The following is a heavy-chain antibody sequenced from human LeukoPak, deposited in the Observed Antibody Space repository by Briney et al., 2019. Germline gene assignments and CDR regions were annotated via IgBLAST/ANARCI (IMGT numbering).Heavy chain of an antibody. Sequence: SETLSLTCTVSGGSISSYDWSWIRQPPGKGLEWIGYIYYSGSTNYNPSLKSRVAMSVDTSKNQFSLKLSSVTAADTAVYYCARAGKSLYSSTTWMDYWGQGTLVTVSS. CDR2: IYYSGST. D-gene: IGHD6-13*01. CDR1: GGSISSYD. J-gene: IGHJ4*02. CDR3: ARAGKSLYSSTTWMDY. V-gene: IGHV4-59*01.